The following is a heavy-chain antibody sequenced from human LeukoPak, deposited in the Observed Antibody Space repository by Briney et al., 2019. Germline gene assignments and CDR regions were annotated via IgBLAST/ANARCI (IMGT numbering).Heavy chain of an antibody. D-gene: IGHD6-19*01. CDR3: ARGQARLSWFDP. V-gene: IGHV4-38-2*02. J-gene: IGHJ5*02. CDR2: IYHSGST. CDR1: GYSISSGYY. Sequence: SETLSLTCTVSGYSISSGYYWGWVRQPPGKGLGWIGGIYHSGSTYYNPSLKSRVTISVDTSKNQFFLKLRSVTAADTAVYYCARGQARLSWFDPWGQGTLVTVSS.